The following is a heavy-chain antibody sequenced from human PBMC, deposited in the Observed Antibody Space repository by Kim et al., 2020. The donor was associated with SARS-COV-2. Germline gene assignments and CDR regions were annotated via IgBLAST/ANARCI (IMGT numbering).Heavy chain of an antibody. V-gene: IGHV4-39*07. Sequence: ETLSLTCTVSGGSISSSSYYWGWIRQPPGKGLEWIGSIYYSGSTYYNPSLKSRVTISVDTSKNQFSLKLSSVTAADTAVYYCARDWEDIVVVVAATYNWFDPWGQGTLVTVSS. CDR1: GGSISSSSYY. D-gene: IGHD2-15*01. J-gene: IGHJ5*02. CDR3: ARDWEDIVVVVAATYNWFDP. CDR2: IYYSGST.